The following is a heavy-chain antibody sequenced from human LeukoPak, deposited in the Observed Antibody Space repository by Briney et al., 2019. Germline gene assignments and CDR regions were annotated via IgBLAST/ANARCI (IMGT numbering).Heavy chain of an antibody. CDR3: ARGLLWFGDSFDY. CDR1: GGSISGSSYY. J-gene: IGHJ4*02. CDR2: IYYSGST. D-gene: IGHD3-10*01. Sequence: PSETLSLTCTVSGGSISGSSYYWGWIRQPPGKGLEWIGSIYYSGSTYYNPSLKSRVTISVDTSKNQFSLKLSSVTAADTAVYYCARGLLWFGDSFDYWGQGTLVTVSS. V-gene: IGHV4-39*07.